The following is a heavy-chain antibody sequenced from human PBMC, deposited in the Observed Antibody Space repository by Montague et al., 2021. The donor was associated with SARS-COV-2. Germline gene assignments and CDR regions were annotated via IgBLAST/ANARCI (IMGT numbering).Heavy chain of an antibody. CDR2: IYYSGST. J-gene: IGHJ6*02. D-gene: IGHD2-2*02. CDR3: ARDPSRQPPLYSIGDYYYGMDV. CDR1: GGSISSSSYY. V-gene: IGHV4-39*07. Sequence: SETLSLTCTVSGGSISSSSYYWGWIRQAPGKGLEWIGSIYYSGSTYYNPSLKSRVTISVDTSKNQFSLKLSSVTAADTAVYYCARDPSRQPPLYSIGDYYYGMDVWGQGTTVTVSS.